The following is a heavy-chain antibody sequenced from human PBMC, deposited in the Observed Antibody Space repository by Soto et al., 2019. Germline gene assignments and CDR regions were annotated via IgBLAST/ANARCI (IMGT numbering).Heavy chain of an antibody. CDR3: ARGRDGYNPPFYYYGMDV. J-gene: IGHJ6*02. CDR2: IYYSGST. V-gene: IGHV4-31*03. CDR1: GGSISSGGYY. Sequence: QVQLQESGPGLVKPSQTLSLTCTVSGGSISSGGYYWSWIRQHPGKGLEWIGYIYYSGSTYYNPSLKSRVTIAVDTSKNQFSLKLSSVTAADTAVYYWARGRDGYNPPFYYYGMDVWGQGTTVTVSS. D-gene: IGHD5-12*01.